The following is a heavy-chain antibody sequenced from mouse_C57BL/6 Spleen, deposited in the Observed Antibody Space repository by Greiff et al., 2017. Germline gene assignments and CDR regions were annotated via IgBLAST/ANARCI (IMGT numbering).Heavy chain of an antibody. D-gene: IGHD4-1*01. CDR3: ARHEHPGTGFAY. V-gene: IGHV2-6-1*01. Sequence: QVQLQQSGPGLVAPSQSLSITCTVSGFSLTSYGVHWFRQPPRKGLVWLVVIWSDGSTTYNSALKSRPSISKDNSKSQVFLKMNSLQTDDTAMYYCARHEHPGTGFAYWGQGTLVTVSA. CDR2: IWSDGST. CDR1: GFSLTSYG. J-gene: IGHJ3*01.